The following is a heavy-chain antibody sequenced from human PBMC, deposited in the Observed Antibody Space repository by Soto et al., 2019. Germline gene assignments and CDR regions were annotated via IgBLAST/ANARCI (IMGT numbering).Heavy chain of an antibody. CDR1: GFTFSSYS. CDR3: AKDSGYQLPDNYFYYGLDV. CDR2: ISSSSSYI. D-gene: IGHD2-2*01. V-gene: IGHV3-21*01. J-gene: IGHJ6*02. Sequence: PGGSLILSCAASGFTFSSYSMNWVRQAPGKGLEWVSSISSSSSYIYYADSVKGRFTISRDNAKNTLSLQMNSLRPEDTAVYYCAKDSGYQLPDNYFYYGLDVWGQGTTVTVSS.